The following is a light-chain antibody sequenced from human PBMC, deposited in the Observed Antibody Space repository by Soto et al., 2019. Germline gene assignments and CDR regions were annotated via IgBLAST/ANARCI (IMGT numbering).Light chain of an antibody. Sequence: QSVLTQPPSASGTPGQRVTISCSGSSSNIGSNTVKWYQQLPGTAPKLLIYGQNQRPSGVPDRFSGSKSGTSASLAISGLQSEDVAGSYGTVWDDSLDGRVVGGGTKRTVL. V-gene: IGLV1-44*01. CDR2: GQN. J-gene: IGLJ2*01. CDR3: TVWDDSLDGRV. CDR1: SSNIGSNT.